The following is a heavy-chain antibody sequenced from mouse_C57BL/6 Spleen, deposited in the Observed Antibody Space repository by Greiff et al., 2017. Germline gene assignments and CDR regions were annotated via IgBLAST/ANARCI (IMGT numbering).Heavy chain of an antibody. CDR1: GYTFTDYY. CDR2: LNPNNGGT. J-gene: IGHJ3*01. CDR3: ARQGVTTEFAY. Sequence: VQLQQSGPELVKPGASVKISCKASGYTFTDYYMNWVKQSHGKSLEWIGDLNPNNGGTSYNQKFKGKATLTVAKSSSTAYMELRSLTSEDSAVYYCARQGVTTEFAYWGQGTLVTVSA. V-gene: IGHV1-26*01. D-gene: IGHD2-2*01.